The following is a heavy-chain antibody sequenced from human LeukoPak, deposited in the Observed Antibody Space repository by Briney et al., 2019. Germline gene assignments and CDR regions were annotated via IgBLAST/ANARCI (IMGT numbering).Heavy chain of an antibody. CDR1: GYTFTGYY. D-gene: IGHD3-9*01. CDR2: INPNSGGT. CDR3: ARVSFRYFDWLSESNWFDP. V-gene: IGHV1-2*02. Sequence: ASVKVSCKASGYTFTGYYMHWVRQAPGQGLEWMGWINPNSGGTNYAQKFQGRVTMTRDTSISTAYMELSRLRSDDTAVYYCARVSFRYFDWLSESNWFDPWGQGTLVTVSS. J-gene: IGHJ5*02.